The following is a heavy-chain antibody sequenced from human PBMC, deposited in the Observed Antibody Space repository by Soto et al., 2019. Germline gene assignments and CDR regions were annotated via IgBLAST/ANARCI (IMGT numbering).Heavy chain of an antibody. D-gene: IGHD3-3*01. J-gene: IGHJ4*02. Sequence: GGSLRLSCAASGFTFSSYAMSWVRQAPGKGLEWVSAISGSGGSTYYADSVKGRFTISRDNSKNTLYLQMNSLRAEDTAVYYCAKDHRRFLEWLLSGGDMVRGVTVIDYWGQGTLVTVSS. CDR3: AKDHRRFLEWLLSGGDMVRGVTVIDY. V-gene: IGHV3-23*01. CDR2: ISGSGGST. CDR1: GFTFSSYA.